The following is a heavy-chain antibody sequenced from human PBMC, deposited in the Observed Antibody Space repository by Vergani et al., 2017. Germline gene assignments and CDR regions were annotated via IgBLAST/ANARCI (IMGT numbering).Heavy chain of an antibody. J-gene: IGHJ3*02. V-gene: IGHV4-61*02. CDR1: GGSISSGSYY. CDR3: AREPIPAARAAFDI. Sequence: QVQLQESGPGLLKPSQTLSLTCTVSGGSISSGSYYWSWIRQPAGKGQECIGRINTSGSPHYNPALKSRVTMSVDTSKNQFSLKLSSVTAADTAVYYCAREPIPAARAAFDIWGQGTMVTVSS. CDR2: INTSGSP. D-gene: IGHD2-2*01.